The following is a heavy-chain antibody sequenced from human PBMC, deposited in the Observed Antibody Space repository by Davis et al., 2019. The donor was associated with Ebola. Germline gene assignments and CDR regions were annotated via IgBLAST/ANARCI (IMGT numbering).Heavy chain of an antibody. D-gene: IGHD5-24*01. Sequence: PGGSLRLSCAASGFTFSSYGMHWVRQAPGKGLEWVAVISYDGSNKYYADSVKGRFTISRDNSKNTLYLQMNSLRAEDTAVYYCAKGSWVEMATIGVYWGQGTLVTVSS. V-gene: IGHV3-30*18. CDR2: ISYDGSNK. J-gene: IGHJ4*02. CDR3: AKGSWVEMATIGVY. CDR1: GFTFSSYG.